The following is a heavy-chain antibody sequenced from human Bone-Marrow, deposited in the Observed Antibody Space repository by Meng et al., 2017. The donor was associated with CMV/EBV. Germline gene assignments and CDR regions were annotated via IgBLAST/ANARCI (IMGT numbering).Heavy chain of an antibody. V-gene: IGHV3-7*01. Sequence: GGSLRLSCAASGFTFSSYWMSWVRQAPGKGLEWVANIKQDGSEKYYVDSVKGRFTISRDNAKNSLYLQMNSLRAEDTAVYYCAREVEHYYDSSGQLWGQGTLVTVSS. J-gene: IGHJ4*02. D-gene: IGHD3-22*01. CDR1: GFTFSSYW. CDR3: AREVEHYYDSSGQL. CDR2: IKQDGSEK.